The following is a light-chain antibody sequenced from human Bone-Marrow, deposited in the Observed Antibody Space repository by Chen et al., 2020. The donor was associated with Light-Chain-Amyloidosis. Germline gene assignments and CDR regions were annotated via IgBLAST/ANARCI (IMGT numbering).Light chain of an antibody. V-gene: IGLV6-57*01. CDR1: SGSIATNY. J-gene: IGLJ3*02. CDR3: QSYQGSSQGV. Sequence: NIMLTQPHPVSEPPGKTVIYSCTRSSGSIATNYVQWYQQRPGSSPTTVIYEDDQRPSGVPDRFSGSIDRSSNSASLTSSGLKTEDEADYYCQSYQGSSQGVFGGGTKLTVL. CDR2: EDD.